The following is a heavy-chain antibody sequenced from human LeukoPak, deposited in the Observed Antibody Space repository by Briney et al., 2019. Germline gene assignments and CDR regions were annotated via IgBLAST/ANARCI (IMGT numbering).Heavy chain of an antibody. V-gene: IGHV3-11*06. D-gene: IGHD3-22*01. J-gene: IGHJ4*02. CDR3: ARVRSRYYFESGAQNFPPLVFDY. CDR2: ISSSSSYI. CDR1: GFTFSDYY. Sequence: PGGSLRLSCAASGFTFSDYYMSWIRQAPGKGLEWVSSISSSSSYIYYADSVKGRFTISRDNAKNSLYLQMNSLRAEDTAVYYCARVRSRYYFESGAQNFPPLVFDYWGQGILVTVSS.